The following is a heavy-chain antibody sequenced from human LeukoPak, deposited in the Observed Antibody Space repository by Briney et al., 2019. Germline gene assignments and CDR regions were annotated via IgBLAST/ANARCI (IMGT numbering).Heavy chain of an antibody. J-gene: IGHJ6*04. D-gene: IGHD2-2*01. CDR2: IIPFFGTT. CDR1: GGTFSNYA. Sequence: SVKVSCKASGGTFSNYAIIWVRQAPGQGLEWMGGIIPFFGTTNCSQKFQGRVTMTADESTSTAYMELNSLKSEDTAVYCCARDLGDCTTTTCYGDYYYAMDAWGNGTTVTVSS. CDR3: ARDLGDCTTTTCYGDYYYAMDA. V-gene: IGHV1-69*13.